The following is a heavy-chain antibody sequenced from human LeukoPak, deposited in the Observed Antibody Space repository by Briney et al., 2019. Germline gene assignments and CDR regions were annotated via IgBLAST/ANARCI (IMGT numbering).Heavy chain of an antibody. CDR1: GFTVSSNY. CDR3: ARNSWVSMIGLDI. CDR2: IYSGGST. D-gene: IGHD3-10*02. Sequence: GGSLRLSCAASGFTVSSNYMSWVRQAPGKGLEWVSVIYSGGSTYYADSVKGRFTISRDNSKNTLYLQMNSLRAEDTAVYYCARNSWVSMIGLDIWGQGTMVTVSS. J-gene: IGHJ3*02. V-gene: IGHV3-66*01.